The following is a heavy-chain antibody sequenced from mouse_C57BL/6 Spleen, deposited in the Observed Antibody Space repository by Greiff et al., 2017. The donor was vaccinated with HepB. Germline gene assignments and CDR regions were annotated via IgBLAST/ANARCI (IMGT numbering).Heavy chain of an antibody. Sequence: EVKLVESGPELVKPGASVKISCKASGYSFTGYYMNWVKQSPEKSLEWIGEINPSTGGTTYNQKFKAKATLTVYKSSSTAYMQLKSLTSEDSAVYYCARSPGLHDYYAMDYWGQGTSVTVSS. CDR1: GYSFTGYY. V-gene: IGHV1-42*01. CDR3: ARSPGLHDYYAMDY. J-gene: IGHJ4*01. CDR2: INPSTGGT. D-gene: IGHD6-1*01.